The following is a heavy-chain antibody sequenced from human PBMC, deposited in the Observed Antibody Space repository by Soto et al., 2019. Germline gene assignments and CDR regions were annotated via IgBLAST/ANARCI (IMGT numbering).Heavy chain of an antibody. CDR2: ISHDGSYK. CDR1: GFSFTTYV. J-gene: IGHJ3*02. D-gene: IGHD1-26*01. Sequence: PGGSLRLSCAASGFSFTTYVMHWVRQAPGKGLEWVAVISHDGSYKYYGDAVKGRFTISRDTSKNAVYLEMNSLRPEDTAVYYCAKGLLAIVGTTLPRDAFNIWGQGPMVTVSS. V-gene: IGHV3-30*18. CDR3: AKGLLAIVGTTLPRDAFNI.